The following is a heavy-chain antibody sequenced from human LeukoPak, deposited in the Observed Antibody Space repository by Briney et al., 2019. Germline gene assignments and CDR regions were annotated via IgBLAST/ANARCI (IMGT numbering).Heavy chain of an antibody. Sequence: PGGSLRLSCAASGFTFSSYEMNWVRQAPGKGLEWVSYISSSGSTIYYADSVKGRFTISRDNAKNSLYLQMNSLRAEDTAVYYCAREMTTVVNWFDPWGQGTLVTVSS. V-gene: IGHV3-48*03. CDR2: ISSSGSTI. D-gene: IGHD4-23*01. CDR3: AREMTTVVNWFDP. J-gene: IGHJ5*02. CDR1: GFTFSSYE.